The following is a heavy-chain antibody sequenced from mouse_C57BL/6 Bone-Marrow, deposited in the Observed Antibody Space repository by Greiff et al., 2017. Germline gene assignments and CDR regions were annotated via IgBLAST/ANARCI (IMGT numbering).Heavy chain of an antibody. CDR1: GYAFTNYL. Sequence: VQLMESGAELVRPGTSVKVSCKASGYAFTNYLIEWVKQRPGQGLEWIGVINPGSGGTNYNEKFKGKATLTADKSSSTAYMQLSSLTSEDSAVYFCARQGGSNLYYFDYWGQGTTLTVSS. J-gene: IGHJ2*01. V-gene: IGHV1-54*01. CDR3: ARQGGSNLYYFDY. CDR2: INPGSGGT. D-gene: IGHD2-5*01.